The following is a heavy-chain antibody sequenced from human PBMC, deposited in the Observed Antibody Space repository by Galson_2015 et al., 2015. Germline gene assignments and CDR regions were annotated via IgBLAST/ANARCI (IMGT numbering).Heavy chain of an antibody. D-gene: IGHD4-17*01. CDR2: IYYSGNT. CDR3: ARRNDYGDYALGGGAFDI. Sequence: SETLSLTCTVSGGSISSSSYYWGWIRQPPGKGLEWIGSIYYSGNTYYNPSLKSRVTISVDTSKNQFSLKLSSVTAADTAVYYCARRNDYGDYALGGGAFDIWGQGTMVTVSS. J-gene: IGHJ3*02. CDR1: GGSISSSSYY. V-gene: IGHV4-39*01.